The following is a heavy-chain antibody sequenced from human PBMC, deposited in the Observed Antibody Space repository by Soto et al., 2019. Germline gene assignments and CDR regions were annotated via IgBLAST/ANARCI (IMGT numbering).Heavy chain of an antibody. V-gene: IGHV3-72*01. Sequence: PGGSLRLSCAASGFTFSDHYMDWVRQAPGKGLEWVGRTRNKAKTYTTEYATSVKGRFTISRDDSKNSVYLQMNSLETEDTAVYYCARGTVWSTYYYIDYWGQGTLVTVSS. CDR3: ARGTVWSTYYYIDY. J-gene: IGHJ4*02. CDR1: GFTFSDHY. CDR2: TRNKAKTYTT. D-gene: IGHD3-3*01.